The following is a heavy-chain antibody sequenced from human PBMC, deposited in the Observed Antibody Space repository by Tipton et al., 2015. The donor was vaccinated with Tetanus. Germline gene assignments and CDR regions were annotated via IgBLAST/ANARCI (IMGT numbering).Heavy chain of an antibody. CDR3: AKGGRDSRGFDS. V-gene: IGHV3-30*18. J-gene: IGHJ4*02. CDR2: ISYDGSNT. D-gene: IGHD2-21*01. Sequence: SLRLSCVGSGFPFRSYGFHWVRQAPGRGLEWVAHISYDGSNTHYADSVKGRFTVSRDNSKNTLFVQMNSLRTEDTAVYYCAKGGRDSRGFDSWGQGTLVTVSS. CDR1: GFPFRSYG.